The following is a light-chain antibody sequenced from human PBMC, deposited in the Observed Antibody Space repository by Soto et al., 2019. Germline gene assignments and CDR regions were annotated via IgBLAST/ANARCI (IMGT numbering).Light chain of an antibody. CDR3: QSYDSGLSGVV. CDR1: NSNIGADSD. Sequence: QSVLAQPPSVSGAPGQRVTISCTGSNSNIGADSDVHWYQQFPGAAPKLLIYGHTNRPSGVPDRFSGSKSRISASLAITGLQAEDEADYFCQSYDSGLSGVVFGGGTKVTVL. CDR2: GHT. J-gene: IGLJ2*01. V-gene: IGLV1-40*01.